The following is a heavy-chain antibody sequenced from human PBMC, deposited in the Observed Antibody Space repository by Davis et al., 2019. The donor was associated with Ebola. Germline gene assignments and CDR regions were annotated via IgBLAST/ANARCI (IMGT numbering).Heavy chain of an antibody. CDR3: AKGVGDGYILDY. V-gene: IGHV3-9*01. J-gene: IGHJ4*02. Sequence: SLKISCAASGFTFSSYGMHWVRQAPGKGLEWVSGISWNSGSIGYADSVKGRFTISRDNAKNSLYLQMNSLRAEDTALYYCAKGVGDGYILDYWGQGTLVTVSS. CDR2: ISWNSGSI. D-gene: IGHD5-24*01. CDR1: GFTFSSYG.